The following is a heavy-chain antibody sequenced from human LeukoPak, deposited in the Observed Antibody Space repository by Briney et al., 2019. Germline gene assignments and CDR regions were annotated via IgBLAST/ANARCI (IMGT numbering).Heavy chain of an antibody. V-gene: IGHV1-46*01. D-gene: IGHD3-22*01. CDR2: INPSGGST. Sequence: ASVKVSCKASGYSFTSYYMHWVRQDPGQGLEWMGIINPSGGSTSYAQKFQGRVTMTRDTSTGTAYMELSSLRSEDTAVYYCARLSWDYYDSSGYYFDYWGQGTLVTVSS. CDR1: GYSFTSYY. J-gene: IGHJ4*02. CDR3: ARLSWDYYDSSGYYFDY.